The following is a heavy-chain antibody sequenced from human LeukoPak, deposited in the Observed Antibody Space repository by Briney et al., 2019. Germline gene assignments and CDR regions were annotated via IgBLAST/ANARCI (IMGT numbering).Heavy chain of an antibody. J-gene: IGHJ4*02. CDR3: AREGPPGYFDY. Sequence: WASVKVSCKASGYTFTSYDINWVRQATGQGREWMGWMNPKSGNTGYAQKFQCRVTITRNTAISTAYMELSSLRSEDTAAYYCAREGPPGYFDYWGQGTLVTVSS. CDR2: MNPKSGNT. CDR1: GYTFTSYD. V-gene: IGHV1-8*03.